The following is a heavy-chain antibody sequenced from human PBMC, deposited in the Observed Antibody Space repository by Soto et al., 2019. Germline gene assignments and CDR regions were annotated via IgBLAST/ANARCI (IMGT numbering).Heavy chain of an antibody. V-gene: IGHV4-59*01. J-gene: IGHJ3*02. Sequence: SETLSLTCTVSGFSISSYYWSWIRQPPGKGLEWIGYIYYSGSTNYNPSLKSRVTISVDTSKNQFSLKLSSVTAADTAVYYCARGHSSGWIDAFDIWGQGTMVTVSS. D-gene: IGHD6-19*01. CDR2: IYYSGST. CDR1: GFSISSYY. CDR3: ARGHSSGWIDAFDI.